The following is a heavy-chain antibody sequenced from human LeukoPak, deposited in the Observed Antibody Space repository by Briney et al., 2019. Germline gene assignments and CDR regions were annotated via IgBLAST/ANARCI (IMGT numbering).Heavy chain of an antibody. Sequence: GGSLRLSCAASGFTFSSYWRPWVRQAPGKGLVWVSRIKSDGSTRYADSVKGRFTISRDNAKNTVSLQMTSLRAEDTGVYYCARAPSEIGGYYPEYFRHWGQGTLVIVSS. CDR1: GFTFSSYW. V-gene: IGHV3-74*01. D-gene: IGHD3-22*01. J-gene: IGHJ1*01. CDR3: ARAPSEIGGYYPEYFRH. CDR2: IKSDGST.